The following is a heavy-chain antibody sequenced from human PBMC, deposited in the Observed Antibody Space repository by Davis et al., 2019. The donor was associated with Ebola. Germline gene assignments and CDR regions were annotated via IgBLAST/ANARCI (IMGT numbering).Heavy chain of an antibody. J-gene: IGHJ3*02. D-gene: IGHD6-6*01. Sequence: PGGSLRLSCTVSGGSISSSSYYWGWIRQPPGKGLEWIGSIYYSGSTYYNPSLKSRVTISVDTSKNQFSLKLSSVTAADTAVYYCARDVEYSSSRHLDAFDIWGQGTMVTVSS. CDR1: GGSISSSSYY. V-gene: IGHV4-39*07. CDR2: IYYSGST. CDR3: ARDVEYSSSRHLDAFDI.